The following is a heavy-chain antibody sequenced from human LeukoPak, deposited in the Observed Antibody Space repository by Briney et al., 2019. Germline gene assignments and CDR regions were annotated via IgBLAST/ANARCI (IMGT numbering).Heavy chain of an antibody. V-gene: IGHV1-18*01. CDR1: GYTFTNYG. CDR2: ISPYNGNT. Sequence: ASVKVSCKASGYTFTNYGITWVRQAPGQGLAWMGWISPYNGNTNYAQKFHGRVTLTTDPSTSTAYIDLRSLRSDDTAVYYCATEGGWQPTDYGDSVYWGQGTLVTVSS. CDR3: ATEGGWQPTDYGDSVY. J-gene: IGHJ4*02. D-gene: IGHD4-17*01.